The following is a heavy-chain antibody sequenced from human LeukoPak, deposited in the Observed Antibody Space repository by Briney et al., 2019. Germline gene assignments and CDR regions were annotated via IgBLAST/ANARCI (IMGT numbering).Heavy chain of an antibody. CDR1: GFTFSSYS. J-gene: IGHJ4*02. V-gene: IGHV3-48*04. Sequence: PGGSPRLSCAASGFTFSSYSMNWVRQAPGKGLEWVSYISSSSSTIYYADSVKGRFTISRDNAKNSLYLQMNSLRAEDTAVYYCARDLTGYYDILTGYDYWGQGTLVTVSS. D-gene: IGHD3-9*01. CDR2: ISSSSSTI. CDR3: ARDLTGYYDILTGYDY.